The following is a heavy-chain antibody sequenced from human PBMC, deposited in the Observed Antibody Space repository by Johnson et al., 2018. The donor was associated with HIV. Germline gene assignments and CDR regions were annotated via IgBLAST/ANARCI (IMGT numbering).Heavy chain of an antibody. CDR3: TTELVGIVGATQDAFDI. CDR1: GFTFSNAW. Sequence: VQLVESGGGLVQRGGSLRLSCAASGFTFSNAWMSWVRQAPGKGLEWVGRIKSKTDGGTTDYAAPVKGRFTISRDDSKNTVYLQMNSLKTEDTAVYYCTTELVGIVGATQDAFDIWGQGTMVTVSS. V-gene: IGHV3-15*01. J-gene: IGHJ3*02. CDR2: IKSKTDGGTT. D-gene: IGHD1-26*01.